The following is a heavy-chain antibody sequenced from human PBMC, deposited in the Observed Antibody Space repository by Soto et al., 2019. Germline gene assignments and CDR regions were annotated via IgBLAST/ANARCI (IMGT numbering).Heavy chain of an antibody. J-gene: IGHJ3*01. Sequence: QEQLVQSGAEVKKPGASVRVSCKASGYTFTAYYVHWLRQAPGQGLEWMGWVNPHSGATVIAQRFLGSVTLTTDTSRTTADMEWTRLTYDDTALYYCARPPNPWEPDALHRWGHGTLVTVSS. CDR2: VNPHSGAT. CDR3: ARPPNPWEPDALHR. CDR1: GYTFTAYY. V-gene: IGHV1-2*04. D-gene: IGHD1-26*01.